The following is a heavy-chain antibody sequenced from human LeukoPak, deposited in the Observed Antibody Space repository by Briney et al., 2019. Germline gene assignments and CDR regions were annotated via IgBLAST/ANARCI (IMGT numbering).Heavy chain of an antibody. CDR2: IKEDGNEK. Sequence: PGGSLRLSCAASAFTLSNYRMTWVRQAPGKGLEWVANIKEDGNEKYYVDSVKGRFTISRDNAKNSLYLQMNSLRADDTAVYYCARATGRGIDYWGQGTLVTVSS. CDR3: ARATGRGIDY. J-gene: IGHJ4*02. CDR1: AFTLSNYR. D-gene: IGHD1-26*01. V-gene: IGHV3-7*03.